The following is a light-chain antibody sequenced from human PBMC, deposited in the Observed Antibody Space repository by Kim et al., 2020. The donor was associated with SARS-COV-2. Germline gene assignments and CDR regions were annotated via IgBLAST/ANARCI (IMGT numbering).Light chain of an antibody. CDR3: AALDDSLSGPV. CDR2: RNN. V-gene: IGLV1-47*01. J-gene: IGLJ2*01. Sequence: QSVLTQPPSASGTTGQRVTISCSGSSSNIGSHYVYWYQQLPGTAPKLLIYRNNQRPSGLPDRFSCSKSGTSASLAISGLRSEDEAEYYCAALDDSLSGPVLGGGTQLTV. CDR1: SSNIGSHY.